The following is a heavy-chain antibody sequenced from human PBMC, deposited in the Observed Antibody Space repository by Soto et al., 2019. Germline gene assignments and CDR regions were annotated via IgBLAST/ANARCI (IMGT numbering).Heavy chain of an antibody. Sequence: QVHLAESEGGMVQPGRSLRLSCEASGFNLNDFGIHWLRQAPGKGLEWVAHIWYGGNRKHYVYSVKGRFTISRDSSKNTVYLQMSSLSVEDTAVNYGAKENAPPYFDYWGQGALVTVSS. CDR3: AKENAPPYFDY. D-gene: IGHD2-2*01. V-gene: IGHV3-33*06. CDR2: IWYGGNRK. J-gene: IGHJ4*02. CDR1: GFNLNDFG.